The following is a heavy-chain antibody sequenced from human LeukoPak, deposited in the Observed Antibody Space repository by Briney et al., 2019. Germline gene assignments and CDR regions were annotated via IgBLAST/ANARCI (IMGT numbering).Heavy chain of an antibody. CDR2: ISNSGDIR. D-gene: IGHD1-26*01. J-gene: IGHJ4*02. CDR3: AGGPQYSGSYGD. Sequence: PGGSLRLSCVVSGFSFSDYEMAWVRQAPGMGLEWISYISNSGDIRRYADAVKGRFAISRDNAKNLVSLQMNSLRADDTGLYFCAGGPQYSGSYGDWGQGTLVTVSS. V-gene: IGHV3-48*03. CDR1: GFSFSDYE.